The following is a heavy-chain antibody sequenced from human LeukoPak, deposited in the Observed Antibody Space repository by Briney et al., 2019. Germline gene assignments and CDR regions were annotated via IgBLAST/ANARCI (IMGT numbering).Heavy chain of an antibody. Sequence: GGSLRLSCAASGFTFSSYWMHWVRQAPGKGLVWVSRINTDGSSTSYADSVKGRFTISRDNAKNALFLRMSSLRVEDTATYYCASDIVATSGDFWGQGTLVSVSS. V-gene: IGHV3-74*01. CDR3: ASDIVATSGDF. J-gene: IGHJ4*02. CDR1: GFTFSSYW. CDR2: INTDGSST. D-gene: IGHD5-12*01.